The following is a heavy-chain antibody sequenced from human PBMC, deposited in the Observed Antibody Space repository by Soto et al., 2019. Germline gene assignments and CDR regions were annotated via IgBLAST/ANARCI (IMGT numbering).Heavy chain of an antibody. Sequence: QVQLVESGGGVVQPGRSLRLSCAASGFTFSSYGMHWVRQAPGKGLEWVAVIWYDGSNKYYADSVKGRFTIARDNSKNTLYLQMNSLRAEDTAVYYCARRNIVVVPSAMTYWGQGTLVTFAS. CDR1: GFTFSSYG. V-gene: IGHV3-33*01. CDR3: ARRNIVVVPSAMTY. CDR2: IWYDGSNK. J-gene: IGHJ4*02. D-gene: IGHD2-2*01.